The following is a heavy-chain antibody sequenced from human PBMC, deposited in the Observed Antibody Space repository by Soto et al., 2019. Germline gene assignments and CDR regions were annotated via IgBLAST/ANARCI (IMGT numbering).Heavy chain of an antibody. CDR2: IYYSGST. J-gene: IGHJ5*02. Sequence: SETLSLTCTVSGGSISSYYWSWIRQPPGKGLEWIGYIYYSGSTNYNPSLKSRVTISVDTSKNQFSLKLSSVTAADTAVYYCARGWGGYSYGYANWFDPWGQGTLVTV. CDR1: GGSISSYY. D-gene: IGHD5-18*01. CDR3: ARGWGGYSYGYANWFDP. V-gene: IGHV4-59*01.